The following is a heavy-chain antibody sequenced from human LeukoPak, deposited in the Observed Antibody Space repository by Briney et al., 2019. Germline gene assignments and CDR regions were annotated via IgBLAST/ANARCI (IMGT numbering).Heavy chain of an antibody. CDR2: INTNTGNP. V-gene: IGHV7-4-1*02. CDR3: ASSSWYYYYYMDV. Sequence: ASVTVSFKASGYTFTIYAMNWVRQAPGQGLEWMGWINTNTGNPTYAQGFTGRFVFSLDTSLSTAYLQISSLKAEDTAVYYCASSSWYYYYYMDVWGKGTTVTVSS. CDR1: GYTFTIYA. D-gene: IGHD6-13*01. J-gene: IGHJ6*03.